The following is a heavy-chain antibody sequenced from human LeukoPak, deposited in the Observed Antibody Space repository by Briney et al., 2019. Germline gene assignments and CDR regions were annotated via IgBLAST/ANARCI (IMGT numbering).Heavy chain of an antibody. J-gene: IGHJ3*01. D-gene: IGHD3-22*01. CDR2: IYYSGST. V-gene: IGHV4-59*01. CDR1: GGSISSYY. CDR3: ARWPYYDNV. Sequence: SETLSLTCAVSGGSISSYYWSWIRQPPGKGLEWIGYIYYSGSTNYNPSLKSRVTISVDTSKNQFSLKLSSVTAADTAVYYCARWPYYDNVWGQGTMVTVSS.